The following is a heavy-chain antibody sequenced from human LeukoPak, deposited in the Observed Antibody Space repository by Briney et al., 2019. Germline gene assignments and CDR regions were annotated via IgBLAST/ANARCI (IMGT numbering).Heavy chain of an antibody. Sequence: SETLSLTCTVSGGSISSSSYYWGWIRQHPGKGLEWIGYIYYSGSTYYNPSLKSRVTISVDTSKNQFSLKLSSVTAADTAVYYCARSGRRGIMDVWGQGTTVTVSS. CDR1: GGSISSSSYY. J-gene: IGHJ6*02. CDR2: IYYSGST. D-gene: IGHD2-15*01. CDR3: ARSGRRGIMDV. V-gene: IGHV4-31*03.